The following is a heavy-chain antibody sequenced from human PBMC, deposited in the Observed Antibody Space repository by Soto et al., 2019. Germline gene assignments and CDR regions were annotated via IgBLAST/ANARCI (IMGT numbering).Heavy chain of an antibody. V-gene: IGHV4-31*03. CDR2: IYYSGST. D-gene: IGHD3-16*01. CDR1: GGSISSGGYY. Sequence: QVQLQEPGPGLVKPSQTLSLTCTVSGGSISSGGYYWSWIRQHPGKGLEWIGYIYYSGSTYYNPSLKRRVTIPVDTSKNQFSLKLSSVTAADTAVYYCAGGGNPSYYFDYWGQGTLVTVSS. CDR3: AGGGNPSYYFDY. J-gene: IGHJ4*02.